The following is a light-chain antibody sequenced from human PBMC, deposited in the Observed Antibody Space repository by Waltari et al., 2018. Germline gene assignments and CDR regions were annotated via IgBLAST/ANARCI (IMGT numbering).Light chain of an antibody. CDR2: DVS. Sequence: QSALTQPTSVSGSPGQSITISCTGTSRDVGFYNYVSWYQQYPGKVPQLLIYDVSDRPSGVSSRFSGSKSGNTAFLTISGLQADYEADYCCNSYTGSSAWVFGGGTKLTVL. CDR1: SRDVGFYNY. CDR3: NSYTGSSAWV. V-gene: IGLV2-14*01. J-gene: IGLJ3*02.